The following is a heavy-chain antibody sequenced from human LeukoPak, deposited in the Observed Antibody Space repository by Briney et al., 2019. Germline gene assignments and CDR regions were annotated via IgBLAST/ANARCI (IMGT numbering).Heavy chain of an antibody. CDR2: IYYSGST. J-gene: IGHJ5*02. V-gene: IGHV4-39*01. CDR1: GFTVSNTY. CDR3: ARARGFGELFYFT. Sequence: GSLRLPCAASGFTVSNTYMSWVRQPPGKGLEWIGSIYYSGSTYYNPSLKSRVTISVDTSKNQFSLKLSSVTAADTAVYYCARARGFGELFYFTWGQGTLVTVSS. D-gene: IGHD3-10*01.